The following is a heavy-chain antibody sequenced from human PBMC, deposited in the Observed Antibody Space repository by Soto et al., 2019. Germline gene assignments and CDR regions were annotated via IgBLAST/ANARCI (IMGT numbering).Heavy chain of an antibody. V-gene: IGHV3-30-3*01. CDR3: AREDTGSFDC. D-gene: IGHD2-8*02. CDR2: ISYDGSNK. Sequence: QVQLVESGGGVVQPGRSLRLSCAASGFTFSNYAMHWVRQAPGKGLEWVAVISYDGSNKYYADSVKGRFTMSKDNSKNTMSVQMNSLRAEDTAVYYCAREDTGSFDCWGQGTLVTVSS. J-gene: IGHJ4*02. CDR1: GFTFSNYA.